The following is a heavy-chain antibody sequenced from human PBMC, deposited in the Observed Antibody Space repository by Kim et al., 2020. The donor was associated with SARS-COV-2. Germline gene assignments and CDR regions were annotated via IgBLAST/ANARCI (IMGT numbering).Heavy chain of an antibody. J-gene: IGHJ3*02. CDR3: ARDQAEIQLWLQGAFDI. CDR1: GFTFSSYS. D-gene: IGHD5-18*01. V-gene: IGHV3-48*02. Sequence: GGSLRLSCAASGFTFSSYSMNWVRQAPGKGLEWVSYISSSSSTIYYADSVKGRFTISRDNAKNSLYLQMNSLRDEDTAVYYCARDQAEIQLWLQGAFDIWGQGTMVTVSS. CDR2: ISSSSSTI.